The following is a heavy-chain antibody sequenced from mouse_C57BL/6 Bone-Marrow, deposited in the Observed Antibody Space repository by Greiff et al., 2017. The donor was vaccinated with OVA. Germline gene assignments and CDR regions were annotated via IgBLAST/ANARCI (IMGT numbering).Heavy chain of an antibody. J-gene: IGHJ1*03. CDR2: IRNKANNHAT. D-gene: IGHD1-1*01. CDR1: GFTFSDAW. V-gene: IGHV6-6*01. Sequence: EVMLVESGGGLVQPGGSMKLSCAASGFTFSDAWMDWVRQSPEKGLEWVAEIRNKANNHATYYAESVKGRFTISRDDSKSSVYLQMNSLRAEDTGIYYCTPHYYGSRDWYFDVWGTGTTVTVSS. CDR3: TPHYYGSRDWYFDV.